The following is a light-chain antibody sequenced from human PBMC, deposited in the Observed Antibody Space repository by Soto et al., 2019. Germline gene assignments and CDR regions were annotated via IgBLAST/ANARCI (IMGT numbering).Light chain of an antibody. CDR3: QQYENYWT. V-gene: IGKV1-5*01. J-gene: IGKJ1*01. Sequence: DIQMTQSPPTLSASVGDRGTITCRASQPISSWLAWYHQKPGKDPKLLIYDASNLESGVPSRFSGSGSGTEFTLTISSLQPEDFGIYYCQQYENYWTCGQGTKVEIK. CDR2: DAS. CDR1: QPISSW.